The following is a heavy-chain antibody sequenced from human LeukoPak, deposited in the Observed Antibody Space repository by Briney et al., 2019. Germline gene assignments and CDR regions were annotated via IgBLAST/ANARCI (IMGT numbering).Heavy chain of an antibody. CDR1: GFTFSSYS. CDR2: ISSSSSYI. D-gene: IGHD5-24*01. J-gene: IGHJ4*02. CDR3: AREDPTIIVVDY. Sequence: PGGSLRLSCAASGFTFSSYSMNWVRQAPGKGLEWVSSISSSSSYIYYADSVKGRFTISRDNAKNSLYLQMNSLRAEDTAVYYCAREDPTIIVVDYWGQGTLVTVSS. V-gene: IGHV3-21*01.